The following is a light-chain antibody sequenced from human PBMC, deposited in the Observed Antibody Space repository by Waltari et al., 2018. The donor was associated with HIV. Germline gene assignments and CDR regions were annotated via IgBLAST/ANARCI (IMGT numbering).Light chain of an antibody. CDR3: QQFYYWPRT. Sequence: EIVMTQSPVALSVSPGDRVTLSCRASESVGSFFAWFQQRTGQGPSLRMHGVSTRASGVAARFSGSGSGTEVNLTITSLQSDDSAMYFCQQFYYWPRTFGQGTKVEVK. CDR1: ESVGSF. J-gene: IGKJ1*01. V-gene: IGKV3-15*01. CDR2: GVS.